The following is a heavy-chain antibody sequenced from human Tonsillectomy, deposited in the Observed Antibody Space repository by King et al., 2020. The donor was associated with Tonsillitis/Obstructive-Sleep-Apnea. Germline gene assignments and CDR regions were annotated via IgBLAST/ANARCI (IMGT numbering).Heavy chain of an antibody. Sequence: VQLQESGPGLVKPSETLSLTCTVSGGSISSYYRSWIRQPPGKGLEWIGYIYYSGSTNYNPSLKSRVTISVDTSKNQFSLKLSSVTAADTAVYYCARHIFRVAGFDYWGQGTLVTVSS. V-gene: IGHV4-59*08. J-gene: IGHJ4*02. CDR2: IYYSGST. CDR3: ARHIFRVAGFDY. D-gene: IGHD6-19*01. CDR1: GGSISSYY.